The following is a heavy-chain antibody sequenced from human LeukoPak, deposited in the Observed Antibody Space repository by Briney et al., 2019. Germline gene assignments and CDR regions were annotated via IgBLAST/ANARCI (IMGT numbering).Heavy chain of an antibody. J-gene: IGHJ4*02. CDR2: IYSSGST. CDR1: GGSISSISYY. CDR3: ARRGGSGRSFDY. V-gene: IGHV4-39*01. D-gene: IGHD3-10*01. Sequence: PSETLSLTCTVSGGSISSISYYWGWIRQPPGKGLEWIGSIYSSGSTYYNPSLKSRVTISVDTSKNQFSLNLSSVPASDTAVYYCARRGGSGRSFDYWGQGILVTVSS.